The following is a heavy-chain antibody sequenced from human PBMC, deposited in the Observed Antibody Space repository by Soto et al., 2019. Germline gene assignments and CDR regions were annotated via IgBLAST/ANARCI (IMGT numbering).Heavy chain of an antibody. Sequence: EVQLVVSGGGLVQPASSLRLSCAASGIIIDDYAMHWVRQVPGKGMEWVSGISHNRIEKDYANFLKGRFTVSRDNAKKSLYLEIIRLRPEDTAFYFCAEDLVSHIGSPMFDLWGQGTMVIVSS. J-gene: IGHJ3*01. D-gene: IGHD1-26*01. CDR1: GIIIDDYA. V-gene: IGHV3-9*01. CDR3: AEDLVSHIGSPMFDL. CDR2: ISHNRIE.